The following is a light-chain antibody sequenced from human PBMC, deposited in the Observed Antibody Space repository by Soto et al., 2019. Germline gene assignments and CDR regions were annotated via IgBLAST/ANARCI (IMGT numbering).Light chain of an antibody. CDR3: QQYNNWPPDRT. J-gene: IGKJ1*01. Sequence: EIVMTQSPATLYVSPGERNTLSCRASQSVGSNLAWYQQKPDQAPRLLSYGASTRATGIPARLSGSGSGTEFTPPISSLQSEDFALYFCQQYNNWPPDRTFGQGTKVELK. CDR2: GAS. V-gene: IGKV3-15*01. CDR1: QSVGSN.